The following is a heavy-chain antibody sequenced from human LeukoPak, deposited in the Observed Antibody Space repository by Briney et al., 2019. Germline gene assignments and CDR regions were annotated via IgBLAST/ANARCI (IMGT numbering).Heavy chain of an antibody. J-gene: IGHJ4*02. Sequence: GGSLRLSCAAAGFTFSSYEINWVRQAPGKGLEWVSYISTIASTIYYADSVKGRFTISRDNAKSSLYLQMNSLRAEDTAVYYCARENLGYYYDSSGFWDYFDYWGQGTLVTVSS. CDR3: ARENLGYYYDSSGFWDYFDY. CDR1: GFTFSSYE. D-gene: IGHD3-22*01. CDR2: ISTIASTI. V-gene: IGHV3-48*03.